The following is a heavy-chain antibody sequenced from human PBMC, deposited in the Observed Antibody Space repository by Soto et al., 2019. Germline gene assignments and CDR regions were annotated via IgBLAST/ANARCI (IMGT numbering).Heavy chain of an antibody. Sequence: KPSETLSLTCTVSGGSVSSGSYYWSWIRQPPGKGLEWIGYIYYSGSTNYNPSLKSRVTISVDTSKNQFSLKLSSVTAADTAVYYCARVWDDYSNGLPFFFDPWGQGTLVTVSS. V-gene: IGHV4-61*01. CDR1: GGSVSSGSYY. CDR2: IYYSGST. J-gene: IGHJ5*02. CDR3: ARVWDDYSNGLPFFFDP. D-gene: IGHD4-4*01.